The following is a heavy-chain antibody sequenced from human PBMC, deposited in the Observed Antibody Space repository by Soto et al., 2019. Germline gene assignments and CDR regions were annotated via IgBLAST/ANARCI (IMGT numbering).Heavy chain of an antibody. Sequence: SSETLSLTCAVSGASISRYYWSWIRQPPGKRLEWIAYIYYDGTTNYNPSLKSRVTISVDTSKKEVALKLRSVTAADTAMYYCATGGTQAADYWGQGTLVTVSS. D-gene: IGHD6-25*01. J-gene: IGHJ4*02. CDR3: ATGGTQAADY. CDR1: GASISRYY. V-gene: IGHV4-59*01. CDR2: IYYDGTT.